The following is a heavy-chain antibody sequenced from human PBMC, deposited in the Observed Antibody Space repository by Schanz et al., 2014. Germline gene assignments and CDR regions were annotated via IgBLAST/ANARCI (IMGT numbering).Heavy chain of an antibody. J-gene: IGHJ4*02. CDR1: GYTFISYG. V-gene: IGHV1-18*01. Sequence: QVQLVQSGAEVKKPGASVKVSCKASGYTFISYGIKWVRQAPGQGLEWMGWISAYNGNTNYAQKLQGRVTMTTDTSTSTAYMELRSLRSDDTAVYYCARGGYSSGWYDRDIAHVDYWGQGTLVTVSS. CDR3: ARGGYSSGWYDRDIAHVDY. CDR2: ISAYNGNT. D-gene: IGHD6-19*01.